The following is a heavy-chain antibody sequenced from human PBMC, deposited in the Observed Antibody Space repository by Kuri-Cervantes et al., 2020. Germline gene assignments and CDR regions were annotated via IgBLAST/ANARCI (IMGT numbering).Heavy chain of an antibody. V-gene: IGHV6-1*01. Sequence: SQTLSLTCAISGDSVSSNSAAWNWIRQSPSRGLEWLGRTYYRSKWYNDYAVSVKSRITINPDTSKNQFSLQLNSVTPEDTAVYYCARVTLPYSSGWYDWGIFDYWGQGNLVTVSS. CDR3: ARVTLPYSSGWYDWGIFDY. CDR2: TYYRSKWYN. D-gene: IGHD6-19*01. CDR1: GDSVSSNSAA. J-gene: IGHJ4*02.